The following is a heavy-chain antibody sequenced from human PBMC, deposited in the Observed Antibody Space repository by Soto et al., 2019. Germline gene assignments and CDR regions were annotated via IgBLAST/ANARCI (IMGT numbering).Heavy chain of an antibody. CDR1: GGTFSSYA. CDR3: ARGSYYDSSGYYWGFDY. J-gene: IGHJ4*01. CDR2: IIPIFATA. Sequence: SVKVSCKASGGTFSSYAINWVRQAPGQGLEWLGKIIPIFATASYAQNFQGRVTLTADESTSTAYMELSRLRSEDTAVYYCARGSYYDSSGYYWGFDYWGQGTLVTVS. V-gene: IGHV1-69*13. D-gene: IGHD3-22*01.